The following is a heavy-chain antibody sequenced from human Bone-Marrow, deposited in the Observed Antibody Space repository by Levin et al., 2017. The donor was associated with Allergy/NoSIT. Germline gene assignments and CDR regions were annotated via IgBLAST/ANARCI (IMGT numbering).Heavy chain of an antibody. J-gene: IGHJ4*02. V-gene: IGHV3-33*01. Sequence: TGGSLRLSCTASAFIFDNKNIHWVRQAPGKGLEWVAYMWSDGTNENYADSVKGRFTISRDNSKSTVHMQMNSLRVDDTAVYYCAREIQVAGGGYFDFWGQGTLVTVAS. D-gene: IGHD2-15*01. CDR1: AFIFDNKN. CDR2: MWSDGTNE. CDR3: AREIQVAGGGYFDF.